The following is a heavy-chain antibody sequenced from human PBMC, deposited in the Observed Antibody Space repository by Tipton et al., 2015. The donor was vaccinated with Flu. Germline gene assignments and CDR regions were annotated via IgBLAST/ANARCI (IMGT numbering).Heavy chain of an antibody. CDR1: GYTFTDYY. J-gene: IGHJ4*02. V-gene: IGHV1-2*06. CDR2: INPGSGAT. Sequence: QVQLVQSGAEVREPGASVKVSCKASGYTFTDYYMHWVRQAPGQGLEWMGRINPGSGATDYAQKFLVRVTLTTDTSSGTAYMELHTLRFDDTAVYFCARTPSGGYTFDYWGQGTLVTVSS. CDR3: ARTPSGGYTFDY. D-gene: IGHD5-12*01.